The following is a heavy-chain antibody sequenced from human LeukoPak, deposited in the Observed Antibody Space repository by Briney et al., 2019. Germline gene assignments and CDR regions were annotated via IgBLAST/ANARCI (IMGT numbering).Heavy chain of an antibody. CDR2: ISSSSSTI. V-gene: IGHV3-48*01. CDR3: ARGGQQLVGGGAFDM. Sequence: GGSLRLSCAASGFTFSSYSMNWVRQAPGKGLEWVSYISSSSSTIYYADSVKGRFTISRDNAKNSLYLQMNSLRAEDTAVYYCARGGQQLVGGGAFDMWGQGTMVTVS. J-gene: IGHJ3*02. D-gene: IGHD6-13*01. CDR1: GFTFSSYS.